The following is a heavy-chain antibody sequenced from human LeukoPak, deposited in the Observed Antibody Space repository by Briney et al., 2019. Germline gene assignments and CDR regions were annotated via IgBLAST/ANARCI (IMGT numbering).Heavy chain of an antibody. V-gene: IGHV4-31*09. CDR3: AKSIVVVPAAIDYYYYGMDV. Sequence: SETLSLTCTVSGGSISSGGYYWTWIRQHPGKGLEWIGYVYYSGNTYYNPSLKSRVTISVDKSKNQFSLKLSSVTAADTAVYYCAKSIVVVPAAIDYYYYGMDVWGQGTTVTVSS. D-gene: IGHD2-2*01. CDR2: VYYSGNT. J-gene: IGHJ6*02. CDR1: GGSISSGGYY.